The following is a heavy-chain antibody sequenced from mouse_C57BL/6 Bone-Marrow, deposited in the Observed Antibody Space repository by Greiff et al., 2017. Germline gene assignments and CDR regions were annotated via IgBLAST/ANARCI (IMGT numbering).Heavy chain of an antibody. J-gene: IGHJ3*01. CDR3: AREGWLRRGAWFAY. Sequence: QVQLQQSGAEPVRPGTSVKVSCKASGYAFTNYLIEWVKQRPGQGLEWIGVINPGSGGTNYNEKFKGKATLTADKSSSTAYMQLSSLTSEDSAVYFCAREGWLRRGAWFAYWGQGTLVTVSA. CDR1: GYAFTNYL. D-gene: IGHD2-2*01. CDR2: INPGSGGT. V-gene: IGHV1-54*01.